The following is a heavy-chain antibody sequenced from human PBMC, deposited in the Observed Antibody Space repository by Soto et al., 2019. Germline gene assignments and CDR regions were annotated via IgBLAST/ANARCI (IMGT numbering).Heavy chain of an antibody. J-gene: IGHJ4*02. D-gene: IGHD2-2*02. V-gene: IGHV3-7*03. Sequence: EVQLVESGGASVQRGGSLRLSCAASGFSFGDYWMSWVRQAPGKGLEWVAHMKKDGSEKYYVDSVKGRFTVSRDNSRNALFLQMNSLRAEDTAVYYCAKLGRGYYTGLYFDYWGQGTLVTVSS. CDR2: MKKDGSEK. CDR3: AKLGRGYYTGLYFDY. CDR1: GFSFGDYW.